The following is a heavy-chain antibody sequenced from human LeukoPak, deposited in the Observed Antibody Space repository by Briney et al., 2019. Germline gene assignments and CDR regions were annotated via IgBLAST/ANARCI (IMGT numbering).Heavy chain of an antibody. J-gene: IGHJ4*02. CDR3: ARSRFCTSGGCYYDH. V-gene: IGHV3-74*03. CDR1: GFTFRSYW. Sequence: GGSRRLSCEASGFTFRSYWMHWVPRAPGKGLVWVSGIKPDGVTTYEDSVKGRVTISRDNAKNTLFLQMVSLRAEDTAIYYCARSRFCTSGGCYYDHWGQGIPLTVSS. D-gene: IGHD2-8*01. CDR2: IKPDGVT.